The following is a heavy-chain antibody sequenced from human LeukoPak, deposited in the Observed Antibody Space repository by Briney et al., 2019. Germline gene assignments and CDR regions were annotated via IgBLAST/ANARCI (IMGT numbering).Heavy chain of an antibody. CDR3: ARAGGIAAANNWFDP. Sequence: GASVKVSCKASGYTFTSYAMHWVRQAPGQRLEWMGWINAGNGNTKYSQKFQGRVTITRDTSASTAYMELSSLRSEDTAVYYCARAGGIAAANNWFDPWGQGTLVTVSS. CDR1: GYTFTSYA. CDR2: INAGNGNT. J-gene: IGHJ5*02. D-gene: IGHD6-13*01. V-gene: IGHV1-3*01.